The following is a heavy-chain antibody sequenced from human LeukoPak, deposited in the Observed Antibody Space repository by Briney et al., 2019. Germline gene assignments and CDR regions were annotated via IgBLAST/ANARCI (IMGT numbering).Heavy chain of an antibody. J-gene: IGHJ5*02. CDR2: IYYSGST. V-gene: IGHV4-59*01. Sequence: PSETLSLTCTVSVGSISSYYWSWIRQPPGKGLECIGYIYYSGSTNYNPSLKSRVAISVDTPKNQFSLKLSSVTAADTAVYYCARGTHYDILTGLIPTGGWFDPWGQGTLVTVSS. CDR1: VGSISSYY. D-gene: IGHD3-9*01. CDR3: ARGTHYDILTGLIPTGGWFDP.